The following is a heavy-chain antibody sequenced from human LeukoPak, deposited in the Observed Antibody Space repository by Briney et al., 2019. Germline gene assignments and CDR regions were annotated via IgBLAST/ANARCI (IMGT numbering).Heavy chain of an antibody. J-gene: IGHJ4*02. D-gene: IGHD3-16*02. CDR1: GGSISSSNW. Sequence: SGTLSLTCAVSGGSISSSNWWSWVCQPPGKGLEWIGEIYHSGSTNYNPSLKSRVTISVDKSKNQFSLKLSSVTAADTAVYYCASLGLRLGALSSYYFDYWGQGTLVTVSS. CDR2: IYHSGST. V-gene: IGHV4-4*02. CDR3: ASLGLRLGALSSYYFDY.